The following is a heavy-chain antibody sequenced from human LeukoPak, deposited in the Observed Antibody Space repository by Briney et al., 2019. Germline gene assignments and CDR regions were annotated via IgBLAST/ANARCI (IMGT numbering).Heavy chain of an antibody. J-gene: IGHJ4*02. CDR1: GGSISSYY. V-gene: IGHV4-59*01. CDR2: IYYSGST. CDR3: ARALYSSSALDY. D-gene: IGHD6-13*01. Sequence: SETLSLTCTVSGGSISSYYWSWIRQPPGKGLEWIGYIYYSGSTNYNPSLKSRVTISVDTSKSQFSLKLNSVTAADTAVYYCARALYSSSALDYCGQGTLVTVSS.